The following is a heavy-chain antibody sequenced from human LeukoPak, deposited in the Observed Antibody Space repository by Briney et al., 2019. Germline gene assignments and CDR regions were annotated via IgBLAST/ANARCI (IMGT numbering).Heavy chain of an antibody. CDR2: IIPIFGTA. CDR1: GYTFTSYG. Sequence: SVKVSCKASGYTFTSYGISWVRQAPGQGLEWMGGIIPIFGTANYAQKFQGRVTITTDESTSTAYMELSSLRSEDTAVYYCARGDYDFWSGYPLQHWGQGTLVTVSS. CDR3: ARGDYDFWSGYPLQH. V-gene: IGHV1-69*05. J-gene: IGHJ1*01. D-gene: IGHD3-3*01.